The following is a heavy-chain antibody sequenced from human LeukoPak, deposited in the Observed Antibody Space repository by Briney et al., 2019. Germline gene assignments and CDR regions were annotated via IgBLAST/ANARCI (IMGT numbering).Heavy chain of an antibody. V-gene: IGHV3-23*01. J-gene: IGHJ4*02. Sequence: GSLRLSCEASGFTFSSYAMTWVRQAPGKGLEWVSTITDSGGSTYYADSVKGRFTISRDNSKNTLWLQMNGLRAEDTAVYYCTKDRYGEPYYFDYWGQGTLVTVSS. D-gene: IGHD4-17*01. CDR2: ITDSGGST. CDR1: GFTFSSYA. CDR3: TKDRYGEPYYFDY.